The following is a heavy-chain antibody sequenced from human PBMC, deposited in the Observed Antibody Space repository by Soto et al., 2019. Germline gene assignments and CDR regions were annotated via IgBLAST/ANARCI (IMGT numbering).Heavy chain of an antibody. Sequence: EVQLLEPGGGLVQPGGSLRLSCTASGFTFSSYAMTWVRQAPGKGLEWVSTISTSDYSTYYADSVKGRFTISRDNSKNRLYLQMDSLAAEDTAVYYCAHGGYDPRAAFDSWGQGTLVTVSS. CDR3: AHGGYDPRAAFDS. CDR2: ISTSDYST. D-gene: IGHD5-12*01. CDR1: GFTFSSYA. V-gene: IGHV3-23*01. J-gene: IGHJ4*02.